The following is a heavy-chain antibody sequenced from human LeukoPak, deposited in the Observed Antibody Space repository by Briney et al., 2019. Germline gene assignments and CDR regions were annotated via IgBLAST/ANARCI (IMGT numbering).Heavy chain of an antibody. CDR1: GFTFSGFW. Sequence: PGGSLRLSCAASGFTFSGFWMSWVRQAPRKGLEWVANIKYDGSDKRYVDSVKGRFTVSRNNANNSLYLQMNSLRAEDSSVYYGVRGVGSFDYWGQGTLVTVSS. J-gene: IGHJ4*02. CDR2: IKYDGSDK. D-gene: IGHD5-24*01. CDR3: VRGVGSFDY. V-gene: IGHV3-7*04.